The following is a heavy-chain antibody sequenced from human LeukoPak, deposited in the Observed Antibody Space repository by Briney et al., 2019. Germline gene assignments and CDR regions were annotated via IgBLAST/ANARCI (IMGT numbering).Heavy chain of an antibody. Sequence: SETLSLTCTVSGGSISSGDYYWSWIRQPPGKGLEWIGYIYYSGSTYYNPSLKSRVTISVDTSKNQFSLKLSSVTAADTAVYYCARPGGSSWYRYYYYYMDVWGKGTTVTVSS. CDR2: IYYSGST. CDR1: GGSISSGDYY. V-gene: IGHV4-30-4*01. J-gene: IGHJ6*03. D-gene: IGHD6-13*01. CDR3: ARPGGSSWYRYYYYYMDV.